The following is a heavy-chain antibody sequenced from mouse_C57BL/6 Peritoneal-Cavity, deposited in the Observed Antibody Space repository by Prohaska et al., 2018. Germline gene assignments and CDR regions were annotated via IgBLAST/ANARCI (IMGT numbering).Heavy chain of an antibody. CDR2: ISNLAYSI. Sequence: EVKLVESGGGLVQPGGSLKLSCAASAFTFSDYGMAWVRQAPRKGPEWVAFISNLAYSIYYADTVTGRFTISRENAKNTLYLEMSSLRSEDTAMYYCARIDGSSYYAMDYWGQGTSVTVSS. CDR3: ARIDGSSYYAMDY. J-gene: IGHJ4*01. CDR1: AFTFSDYG. D-gene: IGHD1-1*01. V-gene: IGHV5-15*01.